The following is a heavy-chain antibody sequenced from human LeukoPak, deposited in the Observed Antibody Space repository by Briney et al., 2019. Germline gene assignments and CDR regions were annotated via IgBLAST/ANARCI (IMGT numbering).Heavy chain of an antibody. CDR1: GYTFTSYG. CDR2: ISAYSSNT. D-gene: IGHD6-13*01. CDR3: ARARSSSQPIDY. Sequence: ASVKVSCKASGYTFTSYGTSWVRQAPGQGLEWMGWISAYSSNTNYALKLQGRVIMTTDTSTSTAYMELRSLRSDDTAVYYCARARSSSQPIDYWGQGTLVTVSS. J-gene: IGHJ4*02. V-gene: IGHV1-18*01.